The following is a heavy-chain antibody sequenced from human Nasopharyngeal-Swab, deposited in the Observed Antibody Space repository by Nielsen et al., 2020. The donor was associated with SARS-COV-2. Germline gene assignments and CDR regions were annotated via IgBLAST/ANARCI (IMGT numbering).Heavy chain of an antibody. CDR1: GFTFSNYR. CDR3: ARGRGSSTSMIGY. D-gene: IGHD2/OR15-2a*01. J-gene: IGHJ4*02. Sequence: GESLKISCAASGFTFSNYRMHWVHQAPGKGLVWVSRISGDGSSLNYADFVKGRFTISTDNAKSTLYLEMNSLRAEDTAVYYCARGRGSSTSMIGYWGQGTLVTVSS. V-gene: IGHV3-74*01. CDR2: ISGDGSSL.